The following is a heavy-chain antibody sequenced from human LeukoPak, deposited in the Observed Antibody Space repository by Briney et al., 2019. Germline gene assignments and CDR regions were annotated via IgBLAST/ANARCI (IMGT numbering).Heavy chain of an antibody. J-gene: IGHJ4*02. D-gene: IGHD3-10*01. V-gene: IGHV3-23*01. CDR2: ISGSGGST. CDR1: GFSFSSYA. Sequence: GGSLRLSCAASGFSFSSYAMSWVRQAPGKGLDWVSGISGSGGSTYYAGSVKGRFTISRDNSKNTLHLQMNSLRAEDTAVYYCARYYGETIPNTFDYWGQGTLVTVSS. CDR3: ARYYGETIPNTFDY.